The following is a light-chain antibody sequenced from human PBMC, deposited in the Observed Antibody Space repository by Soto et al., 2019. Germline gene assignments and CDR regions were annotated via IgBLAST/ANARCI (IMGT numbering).Light chain of an antibody. CDR3: QQYGSSPLT. CDR2: GAS. CDR1: QSVSSSY. J-gene: IGKJ4*01. V-gene: IGKV3-20*01. Sequence: EIVLTQSPGTLSLSPGERATLSRRASQSVSSSYLAWYQQKPGQAPRLLIYGASSRATGIPDRFSGSGSGTDFTLTISRPEPEDFAVYYCQQYGSSPLTFGGGTKVDIK.